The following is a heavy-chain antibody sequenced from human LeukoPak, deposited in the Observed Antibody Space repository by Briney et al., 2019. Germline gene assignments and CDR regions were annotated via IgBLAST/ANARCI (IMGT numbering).Heavy chain of an antibody. J-gene: IGHJ4*02. CDR2: INSDGRST. CDR1: GFIVSSDW. CDR3: ASPELDY. V-gene: IGHV3-74*01. Sequence: GSLRLSCAASGFIVSSDWMHWVRQAPGKGLVWVSRINSDGRSTTYADSVKGRFTISRDNAKNTLYLQMNSLRAEDTAVYFCASPELDYWGQGTLVTVSS.